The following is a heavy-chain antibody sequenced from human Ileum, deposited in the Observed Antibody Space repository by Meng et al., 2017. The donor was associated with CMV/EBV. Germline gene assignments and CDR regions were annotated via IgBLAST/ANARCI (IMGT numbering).Heavy chain of an antibody. CDR1: GFTFHNYA. Sequence: GGSLRLSCAASGFTFHNYAMSWVRQAPGKGLEWVASISGAGTRDYGDSVKGRFTISRDNSRNTVYLEVNNLRDDDTAAYFCAKEATMKVFGNYYHGMDVWGQGTTVTVSS. D-gene: IGHD3-3*01. CDR3: AKEATMKVFGNYYHGMDV. V-gene: IGHV3-23*02. J-gene: IGHJ6*02. CDR2: ISGAGTR.